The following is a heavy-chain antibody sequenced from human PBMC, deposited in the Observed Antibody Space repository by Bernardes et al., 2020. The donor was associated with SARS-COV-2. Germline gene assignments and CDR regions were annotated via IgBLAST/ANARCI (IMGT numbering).Heavy chain of an antibody. D-gene: IGHD4-17*01. J-gene: IGHJ4*02. V-gene: IGHV1-18*04. CDR3: AGEGDYGDWGLYP. CDR1: RYTFPLYG. Sequence: ASVKVSCQASRYTFPLYGIHWVRQAPGQGLEWLGCISASNGDTNYAQKIQGRVTMTTDTSTSTAYMELKSLRSDETAVYYCAGEGDYGDWGLYPWGQGSLVTGAS. CDR2: ISASNGDT.